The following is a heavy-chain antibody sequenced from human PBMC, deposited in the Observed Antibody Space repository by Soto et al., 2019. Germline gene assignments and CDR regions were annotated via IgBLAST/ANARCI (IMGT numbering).Heavy chain of an antibody. CDR2: IYYNDDR. Sequence: SGPTLVNPTLTLTLTCTFSGFSFTTAGVAVGWIRQTPGGALEWLTLIYYNDDRRFSPSLKTRLTITGDTSKNQVVLSLTNVDPGDTATYFCAHSDGGYEIIYFDFWGQGIPVTVSS. D-gene: IGHD5-12*01. CDR3: AHSDGGYEIIYFDF. J-gene: IGHJ4*02. CDR1: GFSFTTAGVA. V-gene: IGHV2-5*01.